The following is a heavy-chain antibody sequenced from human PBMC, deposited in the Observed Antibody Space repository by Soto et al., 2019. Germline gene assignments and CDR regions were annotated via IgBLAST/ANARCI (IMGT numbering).Heavy chain of an antibody. J-gene: IGHJ4*02. V-gene: IGHV3-23*01. CDR3: AKGGDIVVVVAAFNYYDY. CDR1: GVTFISYA. D-gene: IGHD2-15*01. CDR2: ISGSGGST. Sequence: PGGSLRLSCAASGVTFISYAMSWVRQATGKGLEWVSAISGSGGSTYYADSVKGRFTISRDNSKNTLYLQMNSLRAEDTAVYYCAKGGDIVVVVAAFNYYDYWGQGTLVTVSS.